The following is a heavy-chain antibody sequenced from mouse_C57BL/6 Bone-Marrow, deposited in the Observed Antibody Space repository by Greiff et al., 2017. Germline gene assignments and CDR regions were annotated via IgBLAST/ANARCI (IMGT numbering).Heavy chain of an antibody. V-gene: IGHV14-4*01. CDR1: GFNIKDDY. Sequence: EVQLQQSGAELVRPGASVKLSCTASGFNIKDDYMHWVKQRPEQGLEWIGWIDPENGDTEYASKFQGKATITADTSSNTAYLQLSSLTSEDTAVYYCTTSDYYSNYDAMDYWGQGTSVTVSS. D-gene: IGHD2-5*01. CDR3: TTSDYYSNYDAMDY. CDR2: IDPENGDT. J-gene: IGHJ4*01.